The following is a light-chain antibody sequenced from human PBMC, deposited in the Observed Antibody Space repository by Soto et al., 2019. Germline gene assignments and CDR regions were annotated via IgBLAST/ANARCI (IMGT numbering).Light chain of an antibody. Sequence: DIQMTQSPSTLSASVGDRVTITCRASQSVRSWLAWYQQKPGTAPKLLIFDASRLESGVPSRFSGSASGTDFTLTISSLQPDDFATYYCQQYDDYPLTFGGGTKVDIK. CDR1: QSVRSW. V-gene: IGKV1-5*01. J-gene: IGKJ4*01. CDR2: DAS. CDR3: QQYDDYPLT.